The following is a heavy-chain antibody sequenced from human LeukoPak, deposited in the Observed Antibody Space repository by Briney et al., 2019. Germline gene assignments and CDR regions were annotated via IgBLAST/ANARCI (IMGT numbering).Heavy chain of an antibody. Sequence: PSQTLSLTCTVSGGSIISGDYYWSWIRQPPGKGLEWIGYIYYSGSTYYNPSLKSRVTISVDTSKNQFSLKLSSVTAADTAVYYCAGAIGSGSYDPTFDYWGQGTLVTVSS. CDR1: GGSIISGDYY. V-gene: IGHV4-30-4*01. CDR2: IYYSGST. J-gene: IGHJ4*02. D-gene: IGHD3-10*01. CDR3: AGAIGSGSYDPTFDY.